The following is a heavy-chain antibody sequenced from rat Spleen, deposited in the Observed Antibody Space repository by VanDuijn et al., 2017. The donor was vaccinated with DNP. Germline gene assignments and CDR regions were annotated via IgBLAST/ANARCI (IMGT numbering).Heavy chain of an antibody. CDR1: GFTFSNYG. Sequence: EVQLVESGGGLVQPGRSLKLSCAASGFTFSNYGMAWVRQAPTKGLEWVASITNSGGSTYYRDSVKGRFTISRDNAKSTLYLQMDSLRSEDTATYYCTTVYYYSGDWFDYWGQGVMVTVSS. V-gene: IGHV5-27*01. D-gene: IGHD1-1*01. J-gene: IGHJ2*01. CDR3: TTVYYYSGDWFDY. CDR2: ITNSGGST.